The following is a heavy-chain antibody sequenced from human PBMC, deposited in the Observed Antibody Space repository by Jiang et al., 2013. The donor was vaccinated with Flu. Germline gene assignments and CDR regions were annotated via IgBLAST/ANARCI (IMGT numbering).Heavy chain of an antibody. D-gene: IGHD3-10*01. CDR2: VYYSGSR. J-gene: IGHJ4*02. CDR3: ARGRVHFYSESGSFFSAATGYDS. CDR1: GDSIVSSSHA. Sequence: GSGLVKPSETLSLNCQVSGDSIVSSSHAWVWVRQSPGKGLEWIGDVYYSGSRSQNPSLRGRAVISLDSSSKQLSLRLNTMTAADTGVYYCARGRVHFYSESGSFFSAATGYDSWGQGVTVIVSS. V-gene: IGHV4-39*07.